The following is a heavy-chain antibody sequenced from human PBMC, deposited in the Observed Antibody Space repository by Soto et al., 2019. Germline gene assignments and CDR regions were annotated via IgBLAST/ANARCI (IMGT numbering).Heavy chain of an antibody. CDR2: IYYSGST. Sequence: SETLSLTCTVSGGSISRYYWSWIRQPPGKGLEWIGYIYYSGSTNYNPSLKSRVTISVDTSKNQFSLKLSSVTAADTAVYYCARSRYSSGWYYFASWGQGTLVTVSS. D-gene: IGHD6-19*01. CDR3: ARSRYSSGWYYFAS. CDR1: GGSISRYY. V-gene: IGHV4-59*01. J-gene: IGHJ4*02.